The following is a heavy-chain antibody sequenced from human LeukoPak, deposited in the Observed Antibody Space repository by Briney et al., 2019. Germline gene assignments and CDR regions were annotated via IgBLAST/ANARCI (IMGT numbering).Heavy chain of an antibody. V-gene: IGHV1-18*01. D-gene: IGHD4-17*01. CDR1: GDTFTHYI. Sequence: ASVKVSCKASGDTFTHYIINWVRQAPGQGLEWMGKISAYNNYTTYAQKFQGRIAMTTDTSTKTAYMDLRSLRSDDTAFYYCAREGADDHGRLQWFDPWGQGTLVTVSS. J-gene: IGHJ5*02. CDR3: AREGADDHGRLQWFDP. CDR2: ISAYNNYT.